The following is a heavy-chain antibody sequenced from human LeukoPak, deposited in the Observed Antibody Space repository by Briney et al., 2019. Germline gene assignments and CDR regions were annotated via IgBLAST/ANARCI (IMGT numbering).Heavy chain of an antibody. D-gene: IGHD3-3*01. J-gene: IGHJ4*02. Sequence: GGSLRLSCAASGFTFSGFAMSWVRQAPGKGLEWVAVISYDGTYKYYADSVKGRFTISRDNSKNTLYLQMDSLRGEDTAVYYCAKDRSKKISGGVASRAQYYFDYWGQGTLVTVSS. CDR2: ISYDGTYK. V-gene: IGHV3-30*18. CDR1: GFTFSGFA. CDR3: AKDRSKKISGGVASRAQYYFDY.